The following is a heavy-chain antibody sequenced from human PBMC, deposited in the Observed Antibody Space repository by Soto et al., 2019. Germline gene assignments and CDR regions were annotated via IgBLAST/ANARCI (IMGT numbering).Heavy chain of an antibody. D-gene: IGHD6-13*01. CDR1: GYTFTAYF. J-gene: IGHJ6*03. CDR3: VRAGVAAADTGYYHYMDV. CDR2: INPNSGGT. Sequence: QVQLVQSGAEVKKPGASVKVSCKASGYTFTAYFIHWVRQAPGQGLEWMGRINPNSGGTNYAQKYQGWVTMTRDTSISTAYMELNRLRSDDAAGYHCVRAGVAAADTGYYHYMDVWGKGTTVTVSS. V-gene: IGHV1-2*04.